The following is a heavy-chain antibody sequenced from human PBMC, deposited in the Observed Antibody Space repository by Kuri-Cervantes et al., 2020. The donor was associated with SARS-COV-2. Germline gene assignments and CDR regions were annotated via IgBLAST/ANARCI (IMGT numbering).Heavy chain of an antibody. J-gene: IGHJ4*02. CDR2: VYSSGST. CDR1: GGSISSHY. D-gene: IGHD3-22*01. V-gene: IGHV4-59*11. Sequence: SETLSFTCTVSGGSISSHYWSWIRQPPGKGLEWIGYVYSSGSTNYSPSLKSRVTMSVDTSKNQFSLKLTSVTAADTAVYYCTRAGYDNSGYYYSFDFWGQGTLVTVSS. CDR3: TRAGYDNSGYYYSFDF.